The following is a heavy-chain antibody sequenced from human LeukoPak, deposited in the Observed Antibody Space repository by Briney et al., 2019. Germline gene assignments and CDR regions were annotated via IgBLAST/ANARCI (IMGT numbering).Heavy chain of an antibody. CDR3: ARDRPRPGYDSSGYYYSDYFDY. Sequence: ETLSLTCAVSGASISSSNYYWGWVRQSPGKGLEWVSYISSSSSTIYYADSVKGRFTISRDNAKNSLYLQMNSLRAEDTAVYYCARDRPRPGYDSSGYYYSDYFDYWGQGTLVTVSS. J-gene: IGHJ4*02. D-gene: IGHD3-22*01. CDR2: ISSSSSTI. CDR1: GASISSSNYY. V-gene: IGHV3-48*01.